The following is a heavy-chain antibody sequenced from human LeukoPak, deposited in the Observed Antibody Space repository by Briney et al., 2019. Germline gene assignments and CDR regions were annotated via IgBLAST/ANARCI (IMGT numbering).Heavy chain of an antibody. Sequence: KAGGSLRLSCAAAGFTFSDDWMNWVRQAPGKGPEWVCHIKGRRASGTTEYAAPVGGRFTISRDDSRSILYLQMNNLKTEDTALDYCTRGHYGPWGPGTLVTVSP. D-gene: IGHD3-10*01. CDR1: GFTFSDDW. V-gene: IGHV3-15*01. J-gene: IGHJ5*02. CDR2: IKGRRASGTT. CDR3: TRGHYGP.